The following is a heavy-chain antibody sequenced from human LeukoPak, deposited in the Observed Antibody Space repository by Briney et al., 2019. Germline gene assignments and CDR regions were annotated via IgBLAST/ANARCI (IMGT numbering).Heavy chain of an antibody. V-gene: IGHV3-48*02. D-gene: IGHD1-1*01. CDR1: GFTFSSYN. CDR2: ISSSSSNI. Sequence: PGESLRLSCAASGFTFSSYNMNWVRQAPGKGLEWISYISSSSSNIYYADSVKGRFTISRDNAKNSLYLQMNSLRDEDTAVYYCARSRNYFDYWGQGTLVTVSS. CDR3: ARSRNYFDY. J-gene: IGHJ4*02.